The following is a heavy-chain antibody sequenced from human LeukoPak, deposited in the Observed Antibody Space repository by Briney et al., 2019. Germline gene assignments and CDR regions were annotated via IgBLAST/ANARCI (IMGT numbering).Heavy chain of an antibody. Sequence: GQTLTLSCASSRYTFSNAWTRWLPQAPGKGPEWVGRIKSNTGGGTTGYAAPGEGRFRISRDDSKNTLYPQINSLKTEDTAVYYCTTVRMGYDYVWGSYRPLPYWGQGTLVTVSS. CDR3: TTVRMGYDYVWGSYRPLPY. D-gene: IGHD3-16*02. CDR1: RYTFSNAW. J-gene: IGHJ4*02. CDR2: IKSNTGGGTT. V-gene: IGHV3-15*01.